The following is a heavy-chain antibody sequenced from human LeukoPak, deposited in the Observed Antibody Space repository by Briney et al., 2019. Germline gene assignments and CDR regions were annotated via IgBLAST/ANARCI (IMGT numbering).Heavy chain of an antibody. CDR3: ATYTHWVAGDV. V-gene: IGHV3-7*01. J-gene: IGHJ6*02. CDR2: MNQDGSEK. D-gene: IGHD3-16*01. Sequence: HPGGSLRLPCAASGFTFSDSWMSWVRQAPGKGLEWMANMNQDGSEKDYVDSVKGRFTISRDNARNSLYLQMSSLRAEDTAVYYCATYTHWVAGDVWGQGTTVTVSS. CDR1: GFTFSDSW.